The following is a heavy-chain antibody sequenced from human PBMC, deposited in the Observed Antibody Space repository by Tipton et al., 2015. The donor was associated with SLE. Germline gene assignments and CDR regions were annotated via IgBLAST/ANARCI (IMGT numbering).Heavy chain of an antibody. CDR3: ARGVEY. V-gene: IGHV4-38-2*01. J-gene: IGHJ4*02. CDR1: GYSISSGYY. Sequence: TLSLTCAVSGYSISSGYYWGWIRQPPGKGLEWIGSIYHSGSTYYNPSLKSRVTISVDTSKNQFSLRLSSVTAADTAVYYCARGVEYWGQGTLVTVSS. CDR2: IYHSGST.